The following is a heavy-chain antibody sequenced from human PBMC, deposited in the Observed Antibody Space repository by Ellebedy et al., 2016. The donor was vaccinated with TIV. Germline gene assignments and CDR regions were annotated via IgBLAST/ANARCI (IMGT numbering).Heavy chain of an antibody. J-gene: IGHJ4*02. CDR2: INQGGKT. V-gene: IGHV4-34*01. CDR3: ARGVDY. Sequence: SETLSLTXAVYEGSSSGYYWSWFRHRPGKGLEWIGEINQGGKTNYNPSLGSRVTISVDTSKSQFSLRLSSVTAADTAIYYCARGVDYWGRGTLVAVSS. CDR1: EGSSSGYY.